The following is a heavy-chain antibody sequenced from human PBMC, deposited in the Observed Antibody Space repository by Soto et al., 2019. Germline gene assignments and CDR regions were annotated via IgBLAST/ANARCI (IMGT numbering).Heavy chain of an antibody. V-gene: IGHV4-30-2*01. CDR2: MYHSGST. Sequence: PSETRSLTCAVSGGSISSGGYSWSWIRQPPGKGLEWIGYMYHSGSTYYNPSLKSRVTISIDRSKNQFSLKLSSVTAADTAVYYCARVPGPWGQGTLVTVSS. J-gene: IGHJ5*02. CDR1: GGSISSGGYS. CDR3: ARVPGP.